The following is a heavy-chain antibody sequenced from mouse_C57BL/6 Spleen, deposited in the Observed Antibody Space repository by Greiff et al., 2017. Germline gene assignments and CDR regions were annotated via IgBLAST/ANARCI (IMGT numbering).Heavy chain of an antibody. V-gene: IGHV5-9-1*02. CDR1: GFTFSSYA. CDR2: ISSGGDYI. Sequence: EVHLVESGEGLVKPGGSLTLSCAASGFTFSSYAMSWVRQTPEKRLEWVAYISSGGDYIYYADTVKGRFTISRDNARNTLYLQMSSLKSEDTAMYYCTRDRDDGSSSTFDYWGQGTTLTVSS. J-gene: IGHJ2*01. D-gene: IGHD1-1*01. CDR3: TRDRDDGSSSTFDY.